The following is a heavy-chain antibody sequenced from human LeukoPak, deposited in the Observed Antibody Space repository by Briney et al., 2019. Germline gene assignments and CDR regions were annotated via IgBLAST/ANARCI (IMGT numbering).Heavy chain of an antibody. CDR3: ARDPHGGIRYCSGGSCQSYYYYGTDV. CDR2: IIPILGIA. CDR1: GGTFSSYT. V-gene: IGHV1-69*04. Sequence: ASVKVSCKASGGTFSSYTISRVRQAPGQGLEWMGRIIPILGIANYAQKFLGRVTITADKSTSTAYMELSSLRSEDTAVYYCARDPHGGIRYCSGGSCQSYYYYGTDVWGQGTTVTVFS. D-gene: IGHD2-15*01. J-gene: IGHJ6*02.